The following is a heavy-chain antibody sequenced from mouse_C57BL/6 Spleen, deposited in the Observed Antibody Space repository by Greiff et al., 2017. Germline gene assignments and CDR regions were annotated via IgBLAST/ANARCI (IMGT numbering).Heavy chain of an antibody. CDR3: ARQEGFAY. CDR2: ISNGGGST. V-gene: IGHV5-12*01. CDR1: GFTFSDYY. Sequence: EVQLVESGGGLVQPGGSLKLSCAASGFTFSDYYMYWFRQTPGKRLEWVAYISNGGGSTYYPDTVKGRFTISRDNAKNTLYLQMSRLKSEDTAMYYCARQEGFAYWGQGTLVTVSA. J-gene: IGHJ3*01.